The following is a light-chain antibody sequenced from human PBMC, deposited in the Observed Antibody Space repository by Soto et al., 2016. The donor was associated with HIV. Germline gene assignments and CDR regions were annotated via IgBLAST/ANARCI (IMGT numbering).Light chain of an antibody. CDR1: QSISSY. CDR2: ATS. CDR3: QQSYSTWT. J-gene: IGKJ1*01. Sequence: DIQMTQSPSSLSASVGDRVTITCRASQSISSYLNWYQQKPGKAPKLLIYATSSLQSGVPSRFSGSGSGTDFTLTISSLQPDDFATYYCQQSYSTWTFGQGTKVEYK. V-gene: IGKV1-39*01.